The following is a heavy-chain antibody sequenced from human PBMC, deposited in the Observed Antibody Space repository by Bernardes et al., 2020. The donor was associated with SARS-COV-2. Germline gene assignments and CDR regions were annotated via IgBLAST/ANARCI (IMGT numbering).Heavy chain of an antibody. CDR2: INPNSGGT. Sequence: SVKLSSMTSGYTFTDHYIHWVRQTPGQGLEWMGWINPNSGGTYYTQTFQGRVTMTRDTSITTAYMELSRLKFDDTAVYFCARDHKMQPLLANWFDPWGQGTLVTVSS. V-gene: IGHV1-2*02. CDR1: GYTFTDHY. CDR3: ARDHKMQPLLANWFDP. D-gene: IGHD2-21*02. J-gene: IGHJ5*02.